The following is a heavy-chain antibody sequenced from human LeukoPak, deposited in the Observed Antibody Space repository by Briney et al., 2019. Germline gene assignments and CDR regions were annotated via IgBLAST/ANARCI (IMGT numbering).Heavy chain of an antibody. D-gene: IGHD5-12*01. CDR3: ARADIVATPYIDY. J-gene: IGHJ4*02. CDR1: GGSISSGSYY. CDR2: IYTSGST. Sequence: SQTLSLTCTVSGGSISSGSYYWSWIRQPAGKGLEWIGRIYTSGSTNYNPSLKSRVTISVDTSKNQFSLKLSSVTAADTAVYYCARADIVATPYIDYWGQGTLVTVSS. V-gene: IGHV4-61*02.